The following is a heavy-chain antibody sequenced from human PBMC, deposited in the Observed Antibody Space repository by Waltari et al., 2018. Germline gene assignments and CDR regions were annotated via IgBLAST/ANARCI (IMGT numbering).Heavy chain of an antibody. CDR1: GFTFSSYW. Sequence: EVQLVESGGGLVQPGGSLRLSCAASGFTFSSYWMSWVRQAPGKWLEWVANIKQDGSEKYYVDSVKGRFTISRDNAKNSLYLQMNSLRAEDTAVYYCARLRTDYDFWSGPTGWFDPWGQGTLVTVSS. CDR2: IKQDGSEK. CDR3: ARLRTDYDFWSGPTGWFDP. D-gene: IGHD3-3*01. V-gene: IGHV3-7*01. J-gene: IGHJ5*02.